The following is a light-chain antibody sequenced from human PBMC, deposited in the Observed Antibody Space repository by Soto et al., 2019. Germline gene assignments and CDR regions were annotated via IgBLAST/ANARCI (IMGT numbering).Light chain of an antibody. CDR1: SSDVGSYNY. Sequence: QSALTQPASVSGSPGQSITISCTGTSSDVGSYNYVSWYQHHPGKVPQLMIYDVSNRPSGVSNRFSGSKSGNTASLTISGLQAEDEADYYCSSYTSSNTYGFGTGTKVTVL. CDR2: DVS. V-gene: IGLV2-14*03. CDR3: SSYTSSNTYG. J-gene: IGLJ1*01.